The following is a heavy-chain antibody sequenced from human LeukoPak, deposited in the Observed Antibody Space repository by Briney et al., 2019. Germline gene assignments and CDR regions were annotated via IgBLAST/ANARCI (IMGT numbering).Heavy chain of an antibody. D-gene: IGHD3-22*01. Sequence: GASVKVSCKASGGTFSRYAMSWVRQAPGQGLEWMGGIIPIFGTASFAQKFQGRVTITADESTGTAYMELSSLRSEDTAVYYCARGGPPEVDYDSSGYNDAFDIWGQGTMVTVSS. CDR1: GGTFSRYA. V-gene: IGHV1-69*13. CDR3: ARGGPPEVDYDSSGYNDAFDI. J-gene: IGHJ3*02. CDR2: IIPIFGTA.